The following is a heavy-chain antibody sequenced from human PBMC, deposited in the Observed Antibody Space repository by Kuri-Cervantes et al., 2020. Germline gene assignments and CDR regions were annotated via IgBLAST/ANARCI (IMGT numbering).Heavy chain of an antibody. D-gene: IGHD6-19*01. V-gene: IGHV3-48*01. J-gene: IGHJ4*02. CDR3: ARGRIGAVAGSGFLY. CDR2: ISGSGGTT. Sequence: LSLTCAVSGFTFITYGMSWVRQAPGKGLEWVSVISGSGGTTYYADSVKGRFTISRDNAKNSLYLQMNSLRAEDTAVYYCARGRIGAVAGSGFLYWGQGTLVTVSS. CDR1: GFTFITYG.